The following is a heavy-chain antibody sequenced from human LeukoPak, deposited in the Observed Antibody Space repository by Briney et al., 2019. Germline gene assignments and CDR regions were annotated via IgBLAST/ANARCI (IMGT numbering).Heavy chain of an antibody. CDR3: ATKQWLAPPPDS. J-gene: IGHJ4*02. D-gene: IGHD6-19*01. CDR2: INTDGTVT. CDR1: GFTFSKYW. Sequence: QPGRSLRLSCAASGFTFSKYWMLWVRQAPGKGLESLSRINTDGTVTTYADSVKGRFTVSRDNADNTMFLQMNSVRDEDTAVYYCATKQWLAPPPDSWGQGTPVTVSS. V-gene: IGHV3-74*01.